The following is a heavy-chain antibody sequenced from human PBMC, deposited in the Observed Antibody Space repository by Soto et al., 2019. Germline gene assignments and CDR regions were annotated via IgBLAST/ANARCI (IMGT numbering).Heavy chain of an antibody. D-gene: IGHD2-21*01. V-gene: IGHV4-31*03. J-gene: IGHJ5*02. Sequence: SETLSLTCTVSGGSISSGGYYWSWIRQHPGKGLEWIGYIYYSGSTYYNPSLKSRVTISVDTSKNQFSLRLSSVTAADTAVYYCARLGAYYQSLDPWGPGTLVTVSS. CDR2: IYYSGST. CDR1: GGSISSGGYY. CDR3: ARLGAYYQSLDP.